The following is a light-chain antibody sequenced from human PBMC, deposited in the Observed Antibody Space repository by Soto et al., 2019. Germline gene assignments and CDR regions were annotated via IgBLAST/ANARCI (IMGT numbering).Light chain of an antibody. Sequence: EIVITQSPGTLSLSAVEIATLLCRASHFVSSRNLAWYQQKPGQAPRLLIYGASSRAPGIPDRFSGSGSGTDFTLTITPLEPEDFAVYFCQQYGSSPITFGQGTRLEIK. J-gene: IGKJ5*01. CDR2: GAS. CDR1: HFVSSRN. CDR3: QQYGSSPIT. V-gene: IGKV3-20*01.